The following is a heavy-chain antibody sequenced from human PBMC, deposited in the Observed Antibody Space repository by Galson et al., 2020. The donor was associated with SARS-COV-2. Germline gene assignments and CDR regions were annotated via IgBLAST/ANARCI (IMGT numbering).Heavy chain of an antibody. D-gene: IGHD5-12*01. CDR1: GFTFSSYW. J-gene: IGHJ4*02. Sequence: WGSLRLSCAASGFTFSSYWMSWVRQAPGKGLEWVANIKQDGSEKYYVDSVKGRFTISRDNAKNSLYLQMNSLRAEDTAVYYCARGEYSGYDLYFDYWGQGTLVTVSS. CDR2: IKQDGSEK. CDR3: ARGEYSGYDLYFDY. V-gene: IGHV3-7*01.